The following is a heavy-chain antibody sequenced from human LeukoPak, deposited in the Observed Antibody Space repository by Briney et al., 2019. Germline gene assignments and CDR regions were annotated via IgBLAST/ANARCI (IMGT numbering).Heavy chain of an antibody. CDR1: GFTFSSYG. CDR3: AKDAQQLVWGPTDY. CDR2: ISYDGSSE. J-gene: IGHJ4*02. D-gene: IGHD6-13*01. Sequence: GGSLRLSCAASGFTFSSYGMHWVRQAPGKGLEWVAVISYDGSSEYHADSVQGRFTVARDNSKNTMYLQMNSLRDEDTAVYYCAKDAQQLVWGPTDYWGQGTLVTVSS. V-gene: IGHV3-30*18.